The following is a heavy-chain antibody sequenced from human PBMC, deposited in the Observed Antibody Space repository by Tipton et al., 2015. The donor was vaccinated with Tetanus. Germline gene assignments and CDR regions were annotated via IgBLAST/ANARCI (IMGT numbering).Heavy chain of an antibody. CDR2: IYSSGST. V-gene: IGHV4-59*01. Sequence: LRLSCTVSGGSFTSYFWSWIRQAPGKGLEWIGYIYSSGSTNYNPSLKSRVTMSVDTARNQISLKLTSVSAADTAVYYCARAAIQLFDQWSQGIPVIVSS. CDR1: GGSFTSYF. J-gene: IGHJ4*02. CDR3: ARAAIQLFDQ. D-gene: IGHD5-18*01.